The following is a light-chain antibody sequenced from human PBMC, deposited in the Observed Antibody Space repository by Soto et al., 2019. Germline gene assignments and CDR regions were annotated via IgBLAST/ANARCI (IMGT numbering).Light chain of an antibody. Sequence: SYELTQPPSVSVAPGRTATITCWGNNIGSRSVHWYQQMSGQAPLLVIYYDRDRPSGIPERFSGSNSGNTATLTINRVEAGDEVEYYCQVWASGSGHRVFGGGTKLTVL. CDR1: NIGSRS. J-gene: IGLJ2*01. CDR3: QVWASGSGHRV. V-gene: IGLV3-21*04. CDR2: YDR.